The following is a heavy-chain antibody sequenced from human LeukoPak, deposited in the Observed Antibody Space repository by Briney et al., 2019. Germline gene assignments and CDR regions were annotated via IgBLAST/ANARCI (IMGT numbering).Heavy chain of an antibody. J-gene: IGHJ4*02. Sequence: SETLSLTCAVYGGSFSGYYWSWIRQPPGKGLEWIGEINHSGSTNYNPSLKSRVTISVDTSKNQFSLKLSSVTAADTAVYYCARFPSYGDSNFDYWGQGTLVTVSS. CDR2: INHSGST. D-gene: IGHD4-17*01. CDR3: ARFPSYGDSNFDY. CDR1: GGSFSGYY. V-gene: IGHV4-34*01.